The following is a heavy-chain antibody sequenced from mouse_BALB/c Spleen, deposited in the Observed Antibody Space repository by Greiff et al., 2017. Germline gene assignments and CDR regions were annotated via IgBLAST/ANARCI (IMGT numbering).Heavy chain of an antibody. CDR1: GFTFSDYY. CDR3: ARDGNYYGPWFAY. Sequence: EVHLVESGGGLVKPGGSLKLSCAASGFTFSDYYMYWVRQTPEKRLEWVATISDGGSYTYYPDSVKGRFTISRDNAKNNLYLQMSSLKSEDTAMYYCARDGNYYGPWFAYWGQGTLVTVSA. J-gene: IGHJ3*01. V-gene: IGHV5-4*02. D-gene: IGHD1-2*01. CDR2: ISDGGSYT.